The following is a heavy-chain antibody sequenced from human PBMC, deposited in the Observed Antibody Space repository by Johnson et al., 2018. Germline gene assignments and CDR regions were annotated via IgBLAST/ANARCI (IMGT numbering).Heavy chain of an antibody. V-gene: IGHV3-66*01. CDR3: ARGRGSGAYYAPTSAYYGMDV. Sequence: EVQLVESGGGVVQPGRSLRLSCAASGFTFSSYSMNWVRQAPGKGLEWVSVFYGGGGTYYADSVKGRFTISRDNSKHTLYLQMNRLRADDTAVDYCARGRGSGAYYAPTSAYYGMDVWGQGATVTVSS. D-gene: IGHD1-26*01. CDR2: FYGGGGT. CDR1: GFTFSSYS. J-gene: IGHJ6*02.